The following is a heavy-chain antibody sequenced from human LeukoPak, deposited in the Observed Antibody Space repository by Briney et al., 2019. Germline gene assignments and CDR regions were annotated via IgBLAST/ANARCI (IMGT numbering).Heavy chain of an antibody. CDR2: IYHSGGT. CDR3: ARVGGFHLQFDP. D-gene: IGHD3-16*01. V-gene: IGHV4-59*01. J-gene: IGHJ5*02. Sequence: SETLSLTCAVSGGSLNSDYWSWIRQPPGKGLEWIGYIYHSGGTYYNPSLESRVTVSVDTSKKHFSLKLTSVTAADTAVYYCARVGGFHLQFDPWGQGTLVTVSS. CDR1: GGSLNSDY.